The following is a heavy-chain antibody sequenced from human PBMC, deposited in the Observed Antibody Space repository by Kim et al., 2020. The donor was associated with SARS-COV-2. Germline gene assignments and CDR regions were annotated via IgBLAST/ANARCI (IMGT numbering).Heavy chain of an antibody. CDR1: GFTFRNDA. D-gene: IGHD2-15*01. Sequence: GGSLRLSCAASGFTFRNDAMSWLRQAPGKGLEWVSTVRAGGGNTFYADSVKGRFTISRDNSKNTVYLQMNSLRTEDTAVYYCAKGVGGGMDVWGQGTTVT. V-gene: IGHV3-23*01. CDR3: AKGVGGGMDV. CDR2: VRAGGGNT. J-gene: IGHJ6*02.